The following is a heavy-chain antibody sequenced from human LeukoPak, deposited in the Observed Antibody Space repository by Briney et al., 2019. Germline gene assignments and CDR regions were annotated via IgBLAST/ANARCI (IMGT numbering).Heavy chain of an antibody. D-gene: IGHD3-3*01. CDR1: GFSVINAW. Sequence: GGTLRLSCAASGFSVINAWMSWVRQAPGQGLEWVGRIKSRADGGTTGYAAPVEGRFSISRDDSENTFYLQMNSLQIDDTALYYCLIFPGRWGQGTLVTVSS. CDR2: IKSRADGGTT. J-gene: IGHJ4*02. CDR3: LIFPGR. V-gene: IGHV3-15*05.